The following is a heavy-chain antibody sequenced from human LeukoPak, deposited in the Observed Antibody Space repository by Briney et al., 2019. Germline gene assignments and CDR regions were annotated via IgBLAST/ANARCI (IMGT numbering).Heavy chain of an antibody. D-gene: IGHD3-10*01. CDR1: GYTFTSYG. J-gene: IGHJ4*02. V-gene: IGHV1-18*01. Sequence: ASVKVSCKASGYTFTSYGISWVRQAPGQGLEWMGWISAYNGNTNYAQKLQGRVTMTTDTSTSTAYMELRSLRSDDTAVYYCATDRSVTMVVDYWGQGTLVTVSS. CDR3: ATDRSVTMVVDY. CDR2: ISAYNGNT.